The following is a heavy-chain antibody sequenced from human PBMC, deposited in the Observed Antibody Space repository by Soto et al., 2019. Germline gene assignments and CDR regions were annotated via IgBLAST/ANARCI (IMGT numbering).Heavy chain of an antibody. CDR2: ISSSSSYI. CDR1: GFTFSSYS. D-gene: IGHD1-20*01. Sequence: GGSLRLSCAASGFTFSSYSMNWVRQAPGKGLEWVSSISSSSSYIYYADSVKGRFTISRDNAKNSLYLQMNSLRAEDTAVYYCARARPYNWNDHYYYMDVWGKGTTVTVSS. V-gene: IGHV3-21*01. CDR3: ARARPYNWNDHYYYMDV. J-gene: IGHJ6*03.